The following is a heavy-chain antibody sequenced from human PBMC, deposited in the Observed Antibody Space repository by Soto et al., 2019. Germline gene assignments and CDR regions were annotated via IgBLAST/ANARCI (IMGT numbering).Heavy chain of an antibody. Sequence: EVQLVQSGAEVKKPGESLKISCKGSGYSFTSYHIVWVRQMPGKGLEWRGIIYPGDSGTRYSPSLQGQVTMSADKSTXXAYLQWTSLKASDTAMYYCARRSYCDGDCTRRPYDYYGMDVWGQGTTVTVSS. CDR1: GYSFTSYH. V-gene: IGHV5-51*01. CDR2: IYPGDSGT. J-gene: IGHJ6*02. CDR3: ARRSYCDGDCTRRPYDYYGMDV. D-gene: IGHD2-21*02.